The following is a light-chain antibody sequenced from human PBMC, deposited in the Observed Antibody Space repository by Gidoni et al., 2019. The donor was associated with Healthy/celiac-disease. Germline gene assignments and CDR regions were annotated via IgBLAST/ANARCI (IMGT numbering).Light chain of an antibody. CDR2: DAS. J-gene: IGKJ5*01. CDR1: QSVSIY. V-gene: IGKV3-11*01. CDR3: QQRSNWPIT. Sequence: EIVLTQYPATLSLSPGERATLSCRASQSVSIYLAWYQQKPGQAPRLLIYDASNRATGIPARFIGSGSGTDFTLTISSLESEDFAFYYCQQRSNWPITFGQGTRLEIK.